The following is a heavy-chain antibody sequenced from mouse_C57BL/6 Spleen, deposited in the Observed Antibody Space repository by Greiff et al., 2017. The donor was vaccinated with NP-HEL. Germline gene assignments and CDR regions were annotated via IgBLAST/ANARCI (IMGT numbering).Heavy chain of an antibody. CDR1: GYTFTSYW. J-gene: IGHJ2*01. V-gene: IGHV1-50*01. Sequence: QVQLQQPGAELVKPGASVKLSCKASGYTFTSYWMQWVKQRPGQGLEWIGEIDPSDSYTNYNQKFKGKATLTVDTSSSTAYMQLSSLTSEDSAVYYCASAAVYFDYWGQGTTLTVSS. CDR2: IDPSDSYT. CDR3: ASAAVYFDY. D-gene: IGHD6-1*01.